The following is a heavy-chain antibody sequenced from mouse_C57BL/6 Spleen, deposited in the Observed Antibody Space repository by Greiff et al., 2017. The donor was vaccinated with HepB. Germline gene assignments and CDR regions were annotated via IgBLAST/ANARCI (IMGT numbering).Heavy chain of an antibody. J-gene: IGHJ2*01. CDR1: GFTFSSYG. Sequence: EVQLVESGGGLVQPGGSLKLSCAASGFTFSSYGMSWVRQTPDKRLELVATINSNGGSTYYPDSVKGRFTISRDNAKNNLYLQMSSLKSEDTAMYYCAIMARTINWGQGTTLTVSS. CDR2: INSNGGST. V-gene: IGHV5-6-3*01. CDR3: AIMARTIN.